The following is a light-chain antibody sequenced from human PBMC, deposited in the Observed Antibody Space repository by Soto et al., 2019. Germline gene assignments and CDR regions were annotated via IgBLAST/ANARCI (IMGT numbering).Light chain of an antibody. CDR3: SSYTSISTAV. V-gene: IGLV2-14*01. CDR2: EVS. Sequence: QSVLTQPASVSGSPGQSITISCTGNGSDVGGYNYVSWYQQHPGKAPKLMIYEVSNRPSGVSNRFSGSKSGNTASLTISGLQTEDEADYYCSSYTSISTAVFGGGTQLTVL. CDR1: GSDVGGYNY. J-gene: IGLJ7*01.